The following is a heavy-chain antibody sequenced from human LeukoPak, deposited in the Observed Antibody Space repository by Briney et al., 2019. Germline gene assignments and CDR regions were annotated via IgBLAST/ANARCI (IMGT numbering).Heavy chain of an antibody. CDR3: ARRAIAVAGTVRSGFDY. J-gene: IGHJ4*02. D-gene: IGHD6-19*01. CDR1: GDSVTNHNYY. CDR2: IYYAGSIT. Sequence: KPSETLSLTCSVSGDSVTNHNYYWGWLRQPPGKGLEWVATIYYAGSITYSSPSLKSRVTISVDTSKNQFSLKLSSVTAADTAVYYCARRAIAVAGTVRSGFDYWGQGTLVTVSS. V-gene: IGHV4-39*07.